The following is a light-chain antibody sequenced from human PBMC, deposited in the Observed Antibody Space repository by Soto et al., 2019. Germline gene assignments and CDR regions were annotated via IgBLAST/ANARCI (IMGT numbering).Light chain of an antibody. J-gene: IGKJ3*01. CDR2: SAS. CDR3: QQYGTSPFA. V-gene: IGKV3-20*01. Sequence: EIVLTQSPGTLSLSPGERATLSCRASQSIRSNYLAWYQQKPGQAPRLLIYSASNRATGIPDRFSGSGSGTDFTLTISRLEPEDFAVYYCQQYGTSPFAFGPGTKVDIK. CDR1: QSIRSNY.